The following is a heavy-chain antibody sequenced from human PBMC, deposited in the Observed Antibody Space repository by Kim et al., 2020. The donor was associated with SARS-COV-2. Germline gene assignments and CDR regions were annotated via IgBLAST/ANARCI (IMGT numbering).Heavy chain of an antibody. J-gene: IGHJ4*02. CDR2: IYYSGST. Sequence: SETLSLTCTVSGGSISSSSYYWGWIRQPPGKGLEWIGSIYYSGSTYYNPSLKSRVTISVDTSKNQFSLKLSSVTAADTAVYYCARDRAIRGSSYHYFDYWGQGTLVTVSS. CDR1: GGSISSSSYY. D-gene: IGHD6-13*01. V-gene: IGHV4-39*07. CDR3: ARDRAIRGSSYHYFDY.